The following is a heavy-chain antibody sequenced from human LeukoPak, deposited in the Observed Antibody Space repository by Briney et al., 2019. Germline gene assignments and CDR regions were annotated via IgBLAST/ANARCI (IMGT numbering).Heavy chain of an antibody. J-gene: IGHJ4*02. CDR1: GYIFTSCY. Sequence: EASVKVSCKASGYIFTSCYMHWVRQAPGQGLEWMGIINPSGGDTTYAQKFQGRLSMTRDMSTSTVYMELTSLKSDDTAVYYCARDRTTMIRGVTLPLNYFDSWGQGTLVTVSS. CDR3: ARDRTTMIRGVTLPLNYFDS. CDR2: INPSGGDT. V-gene: IGHV1-46*01. D-gene: IGHD3-10*01.